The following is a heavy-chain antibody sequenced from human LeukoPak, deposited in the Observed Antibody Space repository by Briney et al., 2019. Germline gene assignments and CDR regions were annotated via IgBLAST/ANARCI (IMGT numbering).Heavy chain of an antibody. D-gene: IGHD4-23*01. CDR3: AGGNSGDY. J-gene: IGHJ4*02. CDR2: IRYDGSNK. CDR1: GFTFSYYG. Sequence: GGSLRLSCAASGFTFSYYGMHWVRQAPGKGLEWVAFIRYDGSNKYYANSVKGRFTISRDNSKNTLYLQMDSLRAEDTAVYYCAGGNSGDYWGQGTLVSVSS. V-gene: IGHV3-30*02.